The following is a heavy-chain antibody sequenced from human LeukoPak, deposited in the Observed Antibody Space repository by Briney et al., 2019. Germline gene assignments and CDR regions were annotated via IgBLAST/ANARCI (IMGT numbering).Heavy chain of an antibody. V-gene: IGHV3-48*01. CDR3: ARGAYYDSSGYHFDY. CDR2: ISSSSTI. D-gene: IGHD3-22*01. J-gene: IGHJ4*02. CDR1: GFTFSSYS. Sequence: GGSLRLSCAASGFTFSSYSMNWVRQAPGKGLEWVSYISSSSTIYYADSVKGRFTISRDNAKNSLYLQMNSLRAEDTAVYYCARGAYYDSSGYHFDYWGQGTLVTVSS.